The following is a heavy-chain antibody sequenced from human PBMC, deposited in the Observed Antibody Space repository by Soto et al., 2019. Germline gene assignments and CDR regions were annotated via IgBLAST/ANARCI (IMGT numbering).Heavy chain of an antibody. CDR1: GSPFSSYG. CDR2: IWYDGSNK. J-gene: IGHJ6*02. CDR3: ARDRALGYYYYGMDV. V-gene: IGHV3-33*01. Sequence: GGSLRLSCAASGSPFSSYGMHLVCQSPGKGLEWVAVIWYDGSNKYYADSVKGRFTISRDNSKNTLYLQMNSLRAEDTAVYYCARDRALGYYYYGMDVWGQGTTVTVS.